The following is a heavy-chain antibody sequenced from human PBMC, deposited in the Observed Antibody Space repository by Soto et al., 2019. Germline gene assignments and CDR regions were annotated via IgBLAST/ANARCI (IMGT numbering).Heavy chain of an antibody. CDR1: GGTFSNSA. D-gene: IGHD3-3*01. CDR3: ARDGDLRSDFWSGPLGGGWFDP. J-gene: IGHJ5*02. V-gene: IGHV1-69*12. CDR2: IIPIFGST. Sequence: QVQLVQSGAEVRKPGSSVKVSCKASGGTFSNSAITWVRQAPGQGLEWVGGIIPIFGSTNYAQKFQGRVTMPEDELTSTAYIELSSLTSEDTAVYYCARDGDLRSDFWSGPLGGGWFDPWGQGTLVTVSS.